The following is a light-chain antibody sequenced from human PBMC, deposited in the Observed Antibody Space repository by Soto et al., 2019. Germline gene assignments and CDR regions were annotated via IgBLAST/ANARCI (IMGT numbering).Light chain of an antibody. CDR2: AAS. CDR3: QQDGSSPVT. J-gene: IGKJ1*01. V-gene: IGKV3-20*01. CDR1: QSVSSSY. Sequence: EIVLTQSPGTLSLSPGERATLSCRASQSVSSSYLAWYQQKPGRAPRLLIYAASSRATGIPDRFSGSGSGTDFTLTISSLEPEDFAVYYCQQDGSSPVTFGQGTKVEIK.